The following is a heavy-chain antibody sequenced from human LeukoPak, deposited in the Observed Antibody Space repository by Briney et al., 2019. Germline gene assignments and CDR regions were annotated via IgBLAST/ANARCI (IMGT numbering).Heavy chain of an antibody. V-gene: IGHV4-59*01. J-gene: IGHJ4*02. CDR1: GGSISSYY. Sequence: LGTLSPTCTVSGGSISSYYWSWIRQPPGKGLEWIGYIYYCWNTNYNPSLKSRVTISVDTSKNQFSLKLSSVTAADTAVYYCARGVAVATTPMDYWGQGTLV. D-gene: IGHD6-19*01. CDR3: ARGVAVATTPMDY. CDR2: IYYCWNT.